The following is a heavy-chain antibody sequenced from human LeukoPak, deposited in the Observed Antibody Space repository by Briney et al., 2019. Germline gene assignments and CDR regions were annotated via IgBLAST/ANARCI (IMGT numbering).Heavy chain of an antibody. CDR1: GFTFSSYA. J-gene: IGHJ4*02. V-gene: IGHV3-23*01. Sequence: GGSLRLSCAASGFTFSSYAMSWVRQAPGKGLEWVSAISGSGGSIYYADSVKGRFTISRDNSRNTLYLQMNSLRAEDTAVYYCAKLTYSSSSGYYFDYWGQGTLVTVSS. CDR2: ISGSGGSI. CDR3: AKLTYSSSSGYYFDY. D-gene: IGHD6-6*01.